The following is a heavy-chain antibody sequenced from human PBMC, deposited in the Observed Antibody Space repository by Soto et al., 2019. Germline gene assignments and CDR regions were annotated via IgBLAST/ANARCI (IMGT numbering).Heavy chain of an antibody. D-gene: IGHD1-1*01. CDR3: AKSLNIHWKNYFDP. CDR1: GFTFSSSA. J-gene: IGHJ5*02. Sequence: ESGGGLVQSGGSLRLSCAASGFTFSSSAMNWVRQAPGKVLEWVSVISGSDGTTYYADSVKGRFTISRDNSKNTLYLDMDSLRAEDTALYYCAKSLNIHWKNYFDPWGQGTLVTVSS. CDR2: ISGSDGTT. V-gene: IGHV3-23*01.